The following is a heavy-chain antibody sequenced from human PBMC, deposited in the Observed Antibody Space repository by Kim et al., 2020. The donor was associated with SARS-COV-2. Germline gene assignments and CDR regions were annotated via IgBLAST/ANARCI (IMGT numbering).Heavy chain of an antibody. CDR1: GFTFDDYA. Sequence: GGSLRLSCAASGFTFDDYAMHWVRQAPGKGLEWVSGISWNSGSIGYADSVKGRFTISRDNAKNSLYLQMNSLRAEDTALYYCAKDRGGSNPYYFDYWGQGTLVTVSS. V-gene: IGHV3-9*01. D-gene: IGHD1-26*01. CDR2: ISWNSGSI. J-gene: IGHJ4*02. CDR3: AKDRGGSNPYYFDY.